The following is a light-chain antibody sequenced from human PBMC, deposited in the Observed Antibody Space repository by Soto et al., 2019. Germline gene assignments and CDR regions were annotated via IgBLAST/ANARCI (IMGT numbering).Light chain of an antibody. CDR1: QSVSSSY. J-gene: IGKJ1*01. V-gene: IGKV3-20*01. CDR2: GAS. Sequence: EIVFTQSPGTLSLSPGERATLSCRASQSVSSSYLAWYQQKPGQAPRLLIYGASSRATGIPDRFSGSGSGTDFTLTISSLQPEDFATYYCQQSYSTPPWTFGQGTKVDIK. CDR3: QQSYSTPPWT.